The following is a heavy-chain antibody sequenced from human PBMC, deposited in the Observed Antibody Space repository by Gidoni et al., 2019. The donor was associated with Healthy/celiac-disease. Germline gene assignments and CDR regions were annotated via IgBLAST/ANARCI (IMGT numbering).Heavy chain of an antibody. CDR3: ARYGDYGHWYFDL. CDR1: GFTFSSYD. Sequence: EVQLVESGGGLVQHGGSLRLSCAASGFTFSSYDMHWVRQATGKGMEWVSAIGTAGDTYYPGSVKGRFTISRENAKNSLYLQMNSLRAGDTAVYYCARYGDYGHWYFDLWGRGTLVTVSS. J-gene: IGHJ2*01. V-gene: IGHV3-13*04. D-gene: IGHD4-17*01. CDR2: IGTAGDT.